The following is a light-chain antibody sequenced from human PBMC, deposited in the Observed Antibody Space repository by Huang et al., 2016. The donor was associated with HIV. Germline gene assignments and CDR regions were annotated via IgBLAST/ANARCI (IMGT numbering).Light chain of an antibody. V-gene: IGKV3-20*01. CDR3: QPNGTTPLT. J-gene: IGKJ4*01. Sequence: IVLTQSPGPLSLSPGQSATLSCRAGQTISNNYLAWYQQRPGQAPRLLIYGASSRATGIPVRFSGSGSGTDFTVTISRLEPEDFAVYYGQPNGTTPLTFGGGTKVEIK. CDR1: QTISNNY. CDR2: GAS.